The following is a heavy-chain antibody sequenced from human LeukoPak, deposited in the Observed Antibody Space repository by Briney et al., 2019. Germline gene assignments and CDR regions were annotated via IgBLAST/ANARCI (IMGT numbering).Heavy chain of an antibody. D-gene: IGHD2-21*02. J-gene: IGHJ4*02. CDR3: ASSNCGGDCYHDY. CDR2: IYSGGST. V-gene: IGHV3-53*04. CDR1: GFTVSSNY. Sequence: GGSLRLSCAASGFTVSSNYMSWVRQAPGKGLEWVSVIYSGGSTYYADSVKGRSTISRHNSKNTLYLQMNSLRAEDTAVYYCASSNCGGDCYHDYWGQGTLVTVSS.